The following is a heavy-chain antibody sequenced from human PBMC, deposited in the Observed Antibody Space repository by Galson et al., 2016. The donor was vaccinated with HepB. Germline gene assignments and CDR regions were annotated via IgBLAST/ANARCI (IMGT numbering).Heavy chain of an antibody. Sequence: LRLSCAASGFTFSSYAMHWVRQAPGKGLEWAAVISYDGSNKNYADSVKGRFTITRDNSKNTVYLQMNSLRAEDTAVYYCASGSQVGAKRPFDYWGQGTLVTVSS. J-gene: IGHJ4*02. CDR1: GFTFSSYA. CDR3: ASGSQVGAKRPFDY. CDR2: ISYDGSNK. V-gene: IGHV3-30-3*01. D-gene: IGHD1-26*01.